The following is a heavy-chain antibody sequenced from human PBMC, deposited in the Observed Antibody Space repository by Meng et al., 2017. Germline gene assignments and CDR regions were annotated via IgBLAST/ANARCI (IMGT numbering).Heavy chain of an antibody. D-gene: IGHD3-3*01. CDR1: AYSFTSND. Sequence: ASVKISCNASAYSFTSNDINWVRQAIGQGLEWRGWMNPNSGNTGYAQTFQGRVTMTRNTSISTAYMELSSLRSEDTAVYYCARGPEGPPYYDFWSGYYTAVDAFDIWGQGTMVTVSS. J-gene: IGHJ3*02. V-gene: IGHV1-8*01. CDR3: ARGPEGPPYYDFWSGYYTAVDAFDI. CDR2: MNPNSGNT.